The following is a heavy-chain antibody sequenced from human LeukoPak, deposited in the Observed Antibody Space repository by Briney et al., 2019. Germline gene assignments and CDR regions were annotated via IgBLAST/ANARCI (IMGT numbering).Heavy chain of an antibody. CDR2: VSGSGVST. CDR3: AKVGSGWYYFDY. CDR1: GFTFSSYA. J-gene: IGHJ4*02. D-gene: IGHD6-19*01. Sequence: GGSLRLSCAASGFTFSSYAMSWVRQAPGKGLEWVSAVSGSGVSTYYADSVKGRFTTSRDNSKNTLYLQMYSLRAEDTAVYYCAKVGSGWYYFDYWGQGTLATVSS. V-gene: IGHV3-23*01.